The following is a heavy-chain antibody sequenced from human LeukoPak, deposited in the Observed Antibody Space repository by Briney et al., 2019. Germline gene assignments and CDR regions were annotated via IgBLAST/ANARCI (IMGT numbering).Heavy chain of an antibody. CDR3: TRAVAGHPD. V-gene: IGHV4-34*01. Sequence: PSETLSLTCAVSGVAFSNYYWSWVRQSPTKGLEWIGEINHSGYTNYNPSLKSRVTISMDTSKNQFSLMVTSVTAADTGVYYCTRAVAGHPDWGQGTLVTVAS. J-gene: IGHJ4*02. D-gene: IGHD6-19*01. CDR1: GVAFSNYY. CDR2: INHSGYT.